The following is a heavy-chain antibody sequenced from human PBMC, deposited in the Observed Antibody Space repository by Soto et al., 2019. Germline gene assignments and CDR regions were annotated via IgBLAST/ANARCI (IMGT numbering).Heavy chain of an antibody. Sequence: ASRKGSWKGLGGGFSGYAMGRGLKDPGKGLEWMGGIIPIFGTANDAQKFQGRVTITADKSTSTAYMELSSLRSEDTAVYYCASSNLDSSGPPMPDFDNWGQGTLVTVSS. CDR3: ASSNLDSSGPPMPDFDN. CDR1: GGGFSGYA. V-gene: IGHV1-69*06. D-gene: IGHD3-22*01. J-gene: IGHJ4*02. CDR2: IIPIFGTA.